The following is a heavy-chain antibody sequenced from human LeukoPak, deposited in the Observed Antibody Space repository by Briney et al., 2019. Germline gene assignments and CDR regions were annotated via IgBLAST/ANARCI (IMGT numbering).Heavy chain of an antibody. J-gene: IGHJ4*02. D-gene: IGHD1-26*01. CDR3: LKSDYPIVGATSMDS. CDR1: GFTFSSYG. Sequence: PGGSLRLSCAASGFTFSSYGMHWVRQAPGKGLEWVAVIWYDGSNKYYADSVKGRFTISRDNSKNTLYLQMNSLRAEDTAVYYRLKSDYPIVGATSMDSGDQGTLGTVPS. CDR2: IWYDGSNK. V-gene: IGHV3-33*06.